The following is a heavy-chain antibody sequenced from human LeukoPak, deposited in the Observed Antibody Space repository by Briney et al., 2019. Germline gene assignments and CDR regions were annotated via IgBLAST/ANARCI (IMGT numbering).Heavy chain of an antibody. D-gene: IGHD4-17*01. CDR2: ISGSGGSS. J-gene: IGHJ4*02. V-gene: IGHV3-23*01. CDR1: GFTFSSYW. Sequence: GGSLRLSCAASGFTFSSYWMSWVRQAPGKGLEWVSAISGSGGSSYYADSVKGRFTISRDNSKNTLYLQMNSLRAEDTAVYYCAKIHPDYEALGDFDYWGQGTLVTVSS. CDR3: AKIHPDYEALGDFDY.